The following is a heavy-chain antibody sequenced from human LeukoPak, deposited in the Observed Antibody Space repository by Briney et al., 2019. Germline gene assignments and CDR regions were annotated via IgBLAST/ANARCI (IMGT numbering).Heavy chain of an antibody. CDR3: ARLRFLEWFPFDY. CDR2: INPNSGAT. D-gene: IGHD3-3*01. Sequence: ASVKVSCKASGSTFTDYYIHWVRQAPGQGLEWMGWINPNSGATNYAQKFQGRVTLPRDTSISTAYMELSRLRSHDTAVYYCARLRFLEWFPFDYWGQGTLVTVSS. CDR1: GSTFTDYY. J-gene: IGHJ4*02. V-gene: IGHV1-2*02.